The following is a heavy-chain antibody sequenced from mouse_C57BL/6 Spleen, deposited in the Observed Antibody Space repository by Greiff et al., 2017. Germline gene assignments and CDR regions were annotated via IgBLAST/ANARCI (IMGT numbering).Heavy chain of an antibody. V-gene: IGHV1-64*01. J-gene: IGHJ1*03. CDR3: ARDYSNYLWYFDV. Sequence: QVQLQQPGAELVKPGASVKLSCKASGYTFTSYWMHWVKQRPGQGLEWIGMIHPNSGSTNYNEKFKSKATLTVDKSSSTAYMQLSSLTSEDSAVYYCARDYSNYLWYFDVWGTGTTVTVSS. CDR2: IHPNSGST. D-gene: IGHD2-5*01. CDR1: GYTFTSYW.